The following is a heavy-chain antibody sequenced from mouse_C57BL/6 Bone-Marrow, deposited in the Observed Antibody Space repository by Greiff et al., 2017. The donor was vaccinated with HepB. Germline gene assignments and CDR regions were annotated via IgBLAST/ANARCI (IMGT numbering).Heavy chain of an antibody. CDR2: IWSGGST. CDR1: GFSLTSYG. Sequence: QVQLQQSGPGLVQPSQSLSITCTVSGFSLTSYGVHWVRQSPGKGLEWLGVIWSGGSTDYNAAFISRLSISKDNSKSQVFFKMNSLQADDTAIYYCARNLGGGQGGNFYYFDYWGQGTTLTVSS. V-gene: IGHV2-2*01. J-gene: IGHJ2*01. CDR3: ARNLGGGQGGNFYYFDY. D-gene: IGHD3-1*01.